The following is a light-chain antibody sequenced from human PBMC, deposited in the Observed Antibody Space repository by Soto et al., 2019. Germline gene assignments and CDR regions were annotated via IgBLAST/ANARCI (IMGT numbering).Light chain of an antibody. CDR3: CSYAGSSTSVV. V-gene: IGLV2-23*01. CDR2: ERS. CDR1: SSDVGSYSI. Sequence: QSVLTQPASVSGSPGQSITISCTGTSSDVGSYSIVSWYHQHPGKAPKLMIYERSKRPSGVSNGFSGSKSGNTASLTISGLQAEDEADYYCCSYAGSSTSVVFGGGTKLTVL. J-gene: IGLJ2*01.